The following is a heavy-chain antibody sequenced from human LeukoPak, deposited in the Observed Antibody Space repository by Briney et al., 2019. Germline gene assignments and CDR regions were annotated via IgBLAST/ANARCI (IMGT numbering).Heavy chain of an antibody. CDR3: VRDREAYYFDY. V-gene: IGHV3-21*04. J-gene: IGHJ4*02. Sequence: GGSLRLSCAASGFTFSSYSMNWVRQAPGKGLEWVSSVSSSSSYIYYADSVKGRFIISRDNSKNTLSLQLNSLRAEDTAVYYCVRDREAYYFDYWGQGTLVTVSP. D-gene: IGHD2-21*01. CDR1: GFTFSSYS. CDR2: VSSSSSYI.